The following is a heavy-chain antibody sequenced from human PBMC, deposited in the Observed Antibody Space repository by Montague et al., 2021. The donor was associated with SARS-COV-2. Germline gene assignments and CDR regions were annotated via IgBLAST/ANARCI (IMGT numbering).Heavy chain of an antibody. Sequence: SETLSLTCTVSGGSVSSSSYYWGWIRQPPGKGLEWIGSIYYTGSTYYNPSLKSRVTISVDTSKNQFSLKLSSVIAAETAVYYCARHITGSGNAFDIWGQGTMVTVSS. V-gene: IGHV4-39*01. CDR2: IYYTGST. CDR3: ARHITGSGNAFDI. J-gene: IGHJ3*02. D-gene: IGHD3-10*01. CDR1: GGSVSSSSYY.